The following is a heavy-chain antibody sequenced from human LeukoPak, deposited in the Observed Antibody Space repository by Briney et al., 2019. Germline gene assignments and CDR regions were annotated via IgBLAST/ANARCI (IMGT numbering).Heavy chain of an antibody. J-gene: IGHJ4*02. Sequence: ASVKVSCKASGYTFTSYYMHWVRQAPGQGLEWMGIINPSGGSTSYAQKFQGRVTMTRDVSTSTVYMELSSLRSEDTAVYYCARSLGYCTNGVCYGPDYWGQGTLVTVSS. CDR2: INPSGGST. D-gene: IGHD2-8*01. CDR1: GYTFTSYY. CDR3: ARSLGYCTNGVCYGPDY. V-gene: IGHV1-46*01.